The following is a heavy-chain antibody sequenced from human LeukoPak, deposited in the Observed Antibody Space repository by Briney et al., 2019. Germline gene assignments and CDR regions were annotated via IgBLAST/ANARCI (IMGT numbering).Heavy chain of an antibody. CDR2: ITSSSNTI. J-gene: IGHJ4*02. Sequence: PGGSLRLSCAASGFTFSSYGMSWVRQAPGKGLEWVSYITSSSNTIYYADSVKGRFTISRDNAKNSLYLQMNSLRAEDTAVYYCARSFAYWGQGTLVTVSS. CDR1: GFTFSSYG. V-gene: IGHV3-48*04. CDR3: ARSFAY.